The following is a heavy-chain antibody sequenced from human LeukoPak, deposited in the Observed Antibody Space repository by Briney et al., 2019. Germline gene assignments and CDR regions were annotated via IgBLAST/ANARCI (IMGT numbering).Heavy chain of an antibody. Sequence: VASVKVSCKTSGGTFNNSAISWVRQAPGQGLEWLGGLMPLFGTAGYAQKFQGRVTITKDESTRTVYLELTSLTSDDTAVYYCARDVHGDYGSGWFDPWGQGTLVSVSS. V-gene: IGHV1-69*05. CDR2: LMPLFGTA. J-gene: IGHJ5*02. CDR3: ARDVHGDYGSGWFDP. CDR1: GGTFNNSA. D-gene: IGHD4-17*01.